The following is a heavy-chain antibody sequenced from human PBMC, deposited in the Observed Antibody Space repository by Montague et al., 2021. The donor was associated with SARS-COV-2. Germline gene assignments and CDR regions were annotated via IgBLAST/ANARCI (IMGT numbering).Heavy chain of an antibody. V-gene: IGHV4-39*07. Sequence: SETLSLTCTVSGGSISSSSYYWGWIRQPPGKGLEWIGSIYYSGSTYYNPSLKSRVTISVDTSKNQLSLKLSTVTDADTAVYYCARDKAEYIVVVPAVPLACGMDVWGQGTTVTVSS. J-gene: IGHJ6*02. D-gene: IGHD2-2*01. CDR1: GGSISSSSYY. CDR3: ARDKAEYIVVVPAVPLACGMDV. CDR2: IYYSGST.